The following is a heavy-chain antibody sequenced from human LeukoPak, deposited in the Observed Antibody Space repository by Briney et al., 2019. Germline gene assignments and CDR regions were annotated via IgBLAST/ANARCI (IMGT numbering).Heavy chain of an antibody. CDR3: ARSLLRYYYYYMDV. CDR2: IYHSEST. Sequence: SETLSLTCTVSGYSISSGYYWGWIRQPPGKGLEWIGSIYHSESTYYNPSLKSRVTISVDTSKNQFSLKLSSVTAADTAVYYCARSLLRYYYYYMDVWGKGTTVTVSS. J-gene: IGHJ6*03. V-gene: IGHV4-38-2*02. CDR1: GYSISSGYY.